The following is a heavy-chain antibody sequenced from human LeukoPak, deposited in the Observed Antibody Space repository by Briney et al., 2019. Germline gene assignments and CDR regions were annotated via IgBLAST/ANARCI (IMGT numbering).Heavy chain of an antibody. CDR1: GGSISSYY. CDR2: IYYSGST. CDR3: ARGKFLEWSSPGFFDY. J-gene: IGHJ4*02. V-gene: IGHV4-59*01. D-gene: IGHD3-3*01. Sequence: SETLSLTCTVSGGSISSYYWSWIRQPPGKGLEWIGYIYYSGSTNYNPSLKSRVTISVDTSKNRFSLKLSSVTAADTAVYYCARGKFLEWSSPGFFDYWGQGTLVTVSS.